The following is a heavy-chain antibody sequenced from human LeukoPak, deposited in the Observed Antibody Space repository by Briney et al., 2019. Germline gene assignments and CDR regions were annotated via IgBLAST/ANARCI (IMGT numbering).Heavy chain of an antibody. V-gene: IGHV4-4*09. J-gene: IGHJ4*02. CDR2: IYTSGST. Sequence: PSETLSLTCTVSGGSISSYYWSWIRQPPGKGLEWIGYIYTSGSTNYNPSLKSRVTISVDTSKNQFSLKLSSVTAADTAVYYCARGDKDGYSYAPYFDYWSQGTLVTVSS. D-gene: IGHD5-24*01. CDR3: ARGDKDGYSYAPYFDY. CDR1: GGSISSYY.